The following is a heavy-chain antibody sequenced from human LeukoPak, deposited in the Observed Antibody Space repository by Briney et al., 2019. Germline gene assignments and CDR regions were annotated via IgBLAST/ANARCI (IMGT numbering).Heavy chain of an antibody. CDR1: GFTFSSYG. Sequence: PGGSLRLSCAASGFTFSSYGMHWVRQGPGKGLEWVAFIRYDGSNKYYADSVKGRFTISRDNSKNTLYLQMNSLRAEDTAVYYCAKDGTYDFWSGHYFDYWGQGTLVTVSS. J-gene: IGHJ4*02. CDR3: AKDGTYDFWSGHYFDY. V-gene: IGHV3-30*02. D-gene: IGHD3-3*01. CDR2: IRYDGSNK.